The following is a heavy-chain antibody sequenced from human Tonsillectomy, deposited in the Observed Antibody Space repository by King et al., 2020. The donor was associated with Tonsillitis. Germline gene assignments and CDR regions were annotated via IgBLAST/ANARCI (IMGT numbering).Heavy chain of an antibody. V-gene: IGHV3-23*04. CDR3: AKXDXXDI. CDR1: GFTFSTYA. CDR2: IXASSGST. Sequence: QLVESGGGLVQTGGSLRLSCAASGFTFSTYAMSWVRQAPGTXLEWVSTIXASSGSTYYPDSVKGRFTIPRDNSKNTPYLQMNSLRAEDTAVYYCAKXDXXDIWGQGTMVXGAS. J-gene: IGHJ3*02.